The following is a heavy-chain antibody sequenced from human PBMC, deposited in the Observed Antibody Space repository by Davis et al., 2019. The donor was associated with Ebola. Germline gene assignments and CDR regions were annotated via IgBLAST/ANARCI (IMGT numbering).Heavy chain of an antibody. CDR3: ARQGTTSWDS. Sequence: GESLKISCQGSGYGFTNYWIGRVRQMPGKGLEWIGFIFPDDSDATYSPSFQGQVTFSVDKSIRTAYLHWNSLKASDTATYYCARQGTTSWDSWGQGTLVTVSS. J-gene: IGHJ4*02. V-gene: IGHV5-51*01. CDR2: IFPDDSDA. CDR1: GYGFTNYW. D-gene: IGHD2-2*01.